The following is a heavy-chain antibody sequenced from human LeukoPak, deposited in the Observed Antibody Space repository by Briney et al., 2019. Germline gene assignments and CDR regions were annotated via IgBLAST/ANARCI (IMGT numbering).Heavy chain of an antibody. J-gene: IGHJ6*03. V-gene: IGHV3-23*01. CDR2: ISGSGGST. CDR3: AKGGNYYYYMDV. D-gene: IGHD6-13*01. Sequence: GGSLRLSCAASGFTFSSFVMSWVRQTPGKGLEWVSDISGSGGSTYYADSVKGRFTISRDNSKNTLYLQMNSLRAEDTAVYYCAKGGNYYYYMDVWGKGTTVTVSS. CDR1: GFTFSSFV.